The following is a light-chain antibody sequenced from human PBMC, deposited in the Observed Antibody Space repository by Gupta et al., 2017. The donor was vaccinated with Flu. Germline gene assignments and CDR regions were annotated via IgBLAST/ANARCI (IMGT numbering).Light chain of an antibody. CDR3: QQTYNTSWT. V-gene: IGKV1-39*01. CDR1: QSIINY. Sequence: DIQMTQSPSSLSASVGDRVTITCLASQSIINYLNWYQQKPGKAPILLIYNASSLQSGVPSKFSGSGSGTDFTLTISSLQPEDFAAYYCQQTYNTSWTFGQGTKVEVK. J-gene: IGKJ1*01. CDR2: NAS.